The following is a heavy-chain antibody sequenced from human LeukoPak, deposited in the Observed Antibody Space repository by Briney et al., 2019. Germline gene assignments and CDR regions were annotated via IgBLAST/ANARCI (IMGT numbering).Heavy chain of an antibody. CDR3: TTDRTYYDFWSGYSDQGYYYGMDV. V-gene: IGHV3-15*01. CDR2: IKSKTDGGTT. D-gene: IGHD3-3*01. CDR1: GFTFSNAW. J-gene: IGHJ6*02. Sequence: TGGSLRLSCAASGFTFSNAWMSWVRQAPGKGLEWVGRIKSKTDGGTTDYAAPGKGSFTISRDDSKNTLYLQMNSLKTEDTAVYYCTTDRTYYDFWSGYSDQGYYYGMDVWGQGTLVTVSS.